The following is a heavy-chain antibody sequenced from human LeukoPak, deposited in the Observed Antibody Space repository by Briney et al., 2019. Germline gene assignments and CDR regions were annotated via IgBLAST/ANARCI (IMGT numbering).Heavy chain of an antibody. D-gene: IGHD1-26*01. CDR1: GFTFSNYW. Sequence: PGGSLRLSCAASGFTFSNYWMHWVRQAPGKGLVRVSRINSDGSSIIYADSVKGRFTISRDNAKNTLYLQMNSLRVEYTAVYYCARGGSPPEALGDAFDIWGQGTMVTVSS. V-gene: IGHV3-74*01. CDR3: ARGGSPPEALGDAFDI. J-gene: IGHJ3*02. CDR2: INSDGSSI.